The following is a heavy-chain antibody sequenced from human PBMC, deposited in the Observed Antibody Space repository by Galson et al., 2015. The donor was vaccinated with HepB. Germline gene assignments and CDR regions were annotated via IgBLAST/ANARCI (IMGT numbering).Heavy chain of an antibody. J-gene: IGHJ5*02. CDR2: IIPIFGVA. CDR3: ARLGDRWQPPVDP. Sequence: SVKVSCKASGGTFSSFPISWVRQAPGQGLEWMGGIIPIFGVAHYAQKFQGRLTITADESTSTSYMELSSLRSDDTGVYYCARLGDRWQPPVDPWGQGTLVTVSS. D-gene: IGHD3-16*01. V-gene: IGHV1-69*13. CDR1: GGTFSSFP.